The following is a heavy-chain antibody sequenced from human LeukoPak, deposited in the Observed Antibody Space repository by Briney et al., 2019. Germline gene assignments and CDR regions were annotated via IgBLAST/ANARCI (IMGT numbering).Heavy chain of an antibody. V-gene: IGHV3-23*01. D-gene: IGHD2-21*02. CDR3: AKLGANCGADCYYYYGMDV. CDR1: GFTFSNSA. CDR2: ISGSSRTT. Sequence: PGGSLRLSCAASGFTFSNSAMTWVRQAPGKGLEWVSGISGSSRTTYYAESVKGRFTVSRDNSKNTLYLKMNSLRPEDTAVYSCAKLGANCGADCYYYYGMDVWGQGTTVTVSS. J-gene: IGHJ6*02.